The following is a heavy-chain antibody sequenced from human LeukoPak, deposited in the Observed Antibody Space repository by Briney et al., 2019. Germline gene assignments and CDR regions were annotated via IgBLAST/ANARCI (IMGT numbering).Heavy chain of an antibody. CDR1: GFSFSSYH. CDR3: ARWRWQQSEFDL. V-gene: IGHV3-7*01. D-gene: IGHD5-24*01. CDR2: IFPDGHQE. J-gene: IGHJ4*02. Sequence: PGGSLRLSCVASGFSFSSYHMSWVRQAPGKGLGCVAHIFPDGHQESCDASVRGRFTVSRDNAKNSVFLQMNSLRVEDTAIYYCARWRWQQSEFDLWGLGALVTVSP.